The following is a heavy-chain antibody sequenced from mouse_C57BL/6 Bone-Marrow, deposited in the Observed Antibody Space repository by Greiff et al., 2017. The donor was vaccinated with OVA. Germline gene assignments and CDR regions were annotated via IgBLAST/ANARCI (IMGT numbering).Heavy chain of an antibody. V-gene: IGHV1-69*01. CDR2: IDPSDSYT. CDR3: ARSPGTGLYYFDY. J-gene: IGHJ2*01. CDR1: GYTFTSYW. D-gene: IGHD4-1*01. Sequence: VQLQQPGAELVMPGASVKLSCKASGYTFTSYWMHWVKQRPGQGLEWIGEIDPSDSYTNYNQKFKGKSTLTEDKSSSTAYMQLSSLTSEDSAVYYCARSPGTGLYYFDYWGQGTTLTVSS.